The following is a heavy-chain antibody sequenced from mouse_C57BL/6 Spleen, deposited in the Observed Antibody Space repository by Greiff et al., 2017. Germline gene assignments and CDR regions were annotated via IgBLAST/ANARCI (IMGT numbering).Heavy chain of an antibody. CDR2: IYPGSGST. J-gene: IGHJ3*01. CDR3: ARRNSNYETY. Sequence: QVQLQQPGAELVKPGASVKMSCKASGYTFTSYWINWVKQRPGQGLEWIGDIYPGSGSTNYNEKFKSKATLTIDTSSSTAYMQLSSLTSEDSAVYYCARRNSNYETYWGQGTLVTVSA. D-gene: IGHD2-5*01. V-gene: IGHV1-55*01. CDR1: GYTFTSYW.